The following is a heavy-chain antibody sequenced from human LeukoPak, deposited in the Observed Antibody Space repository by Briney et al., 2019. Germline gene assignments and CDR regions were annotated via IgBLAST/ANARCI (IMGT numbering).Heavy chain of an antibody. V-gene: IGHV1-2*02. CDR2: INPNSGGT. Sequence: GASVKVSCKASGYTFTGYYMHWVRQAPGQGLEWMGWINPNSGGTNYAQKFQGRVTMTRDTSISTAYMELSRLRSDDTAVYYCAREVWDLTGTTDYYYYYYIDVWGKGTTVTVSS. CDR1: GYTFTGYY. D-gene: IGHD1-20*01. J-gene: IGHJ6*03. CDR3: AREVWDLTGTTDYYYYYYIDV.